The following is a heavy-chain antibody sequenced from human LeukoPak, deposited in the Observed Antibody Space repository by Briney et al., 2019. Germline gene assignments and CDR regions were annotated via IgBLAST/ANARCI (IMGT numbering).Heavy chain of an antibody. CDR2: IYYSGST. V-gene: IGHV4-59*12. Sequence: PSETLSLTCTVSGGSISGYYWSWIRQPPGKGLEWIGYIYYSGSTYYNPSLKSRVTISVDRSKNQFSLKLSSVTAADTAVYYCARVGRVPAAAHGYYYYGMDVWGQGTTVTVSS. J-gene: IGHJ6*02. D-gene: IGHD2-2*01. CDR1: GGSISGYY. CDR3: ARVGRVPAAAHGYYYYGMDV.